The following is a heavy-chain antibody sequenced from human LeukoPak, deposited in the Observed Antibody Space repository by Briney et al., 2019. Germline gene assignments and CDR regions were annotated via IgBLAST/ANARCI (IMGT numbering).Heavy chain of an antibody. J-gene: IGHJ5*02. CDR2: IYYSGST. V-gene: IGHV4-39*01. D-gene: IGHD3-10*01. Sequence: SETLSLTCTVSGGSISSSSYYWGWIRQPPGKGLEWIGSIYYSGSTYYNPSLKSRVTISVDTSKNQFSLKLSSVTAADTAMYYCASVITMVRGVKNWFDPWDQGTLVTVSS. CDR3: ASVITMVRGVKNWFDP. CDR1: GGSISSSSYY.